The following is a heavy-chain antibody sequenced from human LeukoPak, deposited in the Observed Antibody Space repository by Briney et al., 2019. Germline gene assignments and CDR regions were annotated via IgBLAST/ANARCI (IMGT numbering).Heavy chain of an antibody. D-gene: IGHD1-26*01. CDR3: AGGIVGATPFDY. CDR2: IYYSGST. V-gene: IGHV4-59*01. Sequence: SETLSLTCTVSGGSISSYYWSWIRQPPGKGLEWIGYIYYSGSTNYNPSLKSRVTISVDTSKNQFSLKLSSVTAADTAVYYCAGGIVGATPFDYWGQGTLVTVSS. CDR1: GGSISSYY. J-gene: IGHJ4*02.